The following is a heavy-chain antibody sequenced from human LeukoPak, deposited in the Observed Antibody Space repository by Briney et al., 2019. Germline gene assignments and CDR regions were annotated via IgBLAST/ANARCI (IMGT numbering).Heavy chain of an antibody. Sequence: SETLSLTCAVYGGSFSGYYWSWIRQPPGKGLEWIGEINHSGSTNYNPSLKSRVTISVDTSKNQFSLKLSSVTAADTAVYYCARQALKSSIAADWGQGTLVTVSS. D-gene: IGHD6-6*01. CDR1: GGSFSGYY. CDR3: ARQALKSSIAAD. CDR2: INHSGST. J-gene: IGHJ4*02. V-gene: IGHV4-34*01.